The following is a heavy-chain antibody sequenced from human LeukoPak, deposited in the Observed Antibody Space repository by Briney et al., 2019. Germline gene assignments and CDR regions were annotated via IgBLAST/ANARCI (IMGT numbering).Heavy chain of an antibody. CDR3: ARDGPMGFLLHRVTFGGPDYYYYGMDV. CDR1: GFTFSSYS. CDR2: ISSSSSYI. J-gene: IGHJ6*02. D-gene: IGHD3-16*01. V-gene: IGHV3-21*04. Sequence: GGSLRLSCAASGFTFSSYSMNWVSQAPGKGLEWVSSISSSSSYIYYADSVKGRFTISRDNAKNSLYLQMNSLRAEDTAVYYCARDGPMGFLLHRVTFGGPDYYYYGMDVWGQGTTVTVSS.